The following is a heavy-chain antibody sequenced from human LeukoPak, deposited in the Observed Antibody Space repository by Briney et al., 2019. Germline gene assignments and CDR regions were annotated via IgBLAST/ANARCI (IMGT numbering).Heavy chain of an antibody. CDR2: IYHSGST. Sequence: SQTLSLTWTVSGDSITSSDYCWGWIRQPPGKGLEWIASIYHSGSTYYNPSLKSRVTISVDTSKNHFSLMLSSVSAADTAVYHCARHVPHENGNKRGFEHWGQGTLVTVSS. V-gene: IGHV4-39*01. J-gene: IGHJ4*02. D-gene: IGHD2/OR15-2a*01. CDR3: ARHVPHENGNKRGFEH. CDR1: GDSITSSDYC.